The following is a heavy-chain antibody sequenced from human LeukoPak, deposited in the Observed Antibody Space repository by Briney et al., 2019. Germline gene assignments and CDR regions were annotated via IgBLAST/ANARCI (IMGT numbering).Heavy chain of an antibody. CDR3: AKDRYCSSTSCRLYYYFFGVLDYGMDV. V-gene: IGHV3-23*01. Sequence: PGGSLRLSCAAAGFTVSSYAMSWVRQAPGQGLEAVSAISGSGGITYYADSVKAQFTISRDNSKNTLYLQMNSLRAEEMAVYYCAKDRYCSSTSCRLYYYFFGVLDYGMDVWGQGTTVTVSS. D-gene: IGHD2-2*01. CDR1: GFTVSSYA. J-gene: IGHJ6*02. CDR2: ISGSGGIT.